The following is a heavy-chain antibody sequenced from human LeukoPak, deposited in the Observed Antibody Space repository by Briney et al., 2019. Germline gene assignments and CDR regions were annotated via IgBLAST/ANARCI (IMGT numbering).Heavy chain of an antibody. CDR3: ARDEGGGFDC. D-gene: IGHD2-15*01. CDR1: GYTFTSYA. Sequence: GASVTVSCKASGYTFTSYAIHWVRQAPGQRLEWMGWINGGNGNTKYSQKFQDRVTISKDTSTSTAYMELSSLRSEDTAVYYCARDEGGGFDCWGQGTLVTVSS. V-gene: IGHV1-3*01. J-gene: IGHJ4*02. CDR2: INGGNGNT.